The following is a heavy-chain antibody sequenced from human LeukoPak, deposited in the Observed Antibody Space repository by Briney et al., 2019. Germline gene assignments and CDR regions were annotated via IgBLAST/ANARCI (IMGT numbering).Heavy chain of an antibody. CDR2: LYHSDSA. V-gene: IGHV4-38-2*01. Sequence: SETLSLTCAVSGYSISNGYYWVWIRQPPGRGLEWIGSLYHSDSAYYNTSLRSRVSMSADTSKNQFSLTLSFVTAADTAVYYCARQHDPCYYYYIDVWGSGTTVTVSS. D-gene: IGHD3-3*01. J-gene: IGHJ6*03. CDR1: GYSISNGYY. CDR3: ARQHDPCYYYYIDV.